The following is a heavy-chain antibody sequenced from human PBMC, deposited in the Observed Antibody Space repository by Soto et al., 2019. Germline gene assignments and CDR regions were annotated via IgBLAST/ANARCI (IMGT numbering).Heavy chain of an antibody. CDR2: IYYSGST. D-gene: IGHD2-2*01. CDR3: AGLKSCSSTSCYYYYGMDV. CDR1: GGSISSSSYY. Sequence: QLQLQESGPGLVKPSETLSLTCTVSGGSISSSSYYWGWIRQPPGKGLEWIGSIYYSGSTYYNPSLESRVTISVDTSKNQFSLKLSSVTDADTAVYYCAGLKSCSSTSCYYYYGMDVWGPGTTVTVSS. V-gene: IGHV4-39*01. J-gene: IGHJ6*02.